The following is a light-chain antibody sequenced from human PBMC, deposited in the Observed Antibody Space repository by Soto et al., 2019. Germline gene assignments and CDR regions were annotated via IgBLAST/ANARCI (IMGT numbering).Light chain of an antibody. CDR3: QQYGSSPPT. Sequence: EIVLTQSPGTLSLSPGERATLSCRASQPVSSNYLAWYQQKPGQAPRLLIYGASSRATDIPDRFSGSGSGTDFTLTINRLEPEDFALYYCQQYGSSPPTFGQGTKVDIK. J-gene: IGKJ1*01. V-gene: IGKV3-20*01. CDR2: GAS. CDR1: QPVSSNY.